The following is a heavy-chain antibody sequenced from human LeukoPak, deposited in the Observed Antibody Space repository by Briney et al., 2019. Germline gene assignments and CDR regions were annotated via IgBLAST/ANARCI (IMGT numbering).Heavy chain of an antibody. V-gene: IGHV4-39*01. CDR3: ARRGYCSSTSCYFRTIDY. CDR2: IYYSGST. J-gene: IGHJ4*02. D-gene: IGHD2-2*01. Sequence: SETLSLTCTVSGGSISSSSYYWGWIRQPPGKGLEWIGSIYYSGSTYYNPSLKSRVTISVDTFKNQFSLKLSSVTAADTAVYYCARRGYCSSTSCYFRTIDYWGQGTLVTVSS. CDR1: GGSISSSSYY.